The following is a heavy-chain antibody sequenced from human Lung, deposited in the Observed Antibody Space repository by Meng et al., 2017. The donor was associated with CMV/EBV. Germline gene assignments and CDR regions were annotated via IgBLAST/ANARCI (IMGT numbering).Heavy chain of an antibody. J-gene: IGHJ4*02. CDR3: AREVKIRVNFDY. CDR1: GLTFSSYG. Sequence: SCAASGLTFSSYGMHWVRQAPGKGLEWVAALSSDGNTKYYGNSARGRFTMSRDNSQNTVYLDMQGLRPEDTALYYCAREVKIRVNFDYWGQGTMVTVSS. D-gene: IGHD4-23*01. V-gene: IGHV3-30*03. CDR2: LSSDGNTK.